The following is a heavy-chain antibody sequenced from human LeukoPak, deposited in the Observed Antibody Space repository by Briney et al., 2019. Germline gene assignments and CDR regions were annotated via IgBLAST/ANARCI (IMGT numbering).Heavy chain of an antibody. J-gene: IGHJ4*02. CDR3: ARERNYYGSGSHYYFDY. D-gene: IGHD3-10*01. CDR1: GYTFTGYY. V-gene: IGHV1-2*02. CDR2: INPNSGGT. Sequence: ASVKVSCKASGYTFTGYYMHWVRQAPGQGLEWMGWINPNSGGTNYAQKFQGRVTMTRDTSISTAYMELSRLRSDDTAVYYCARERNYYGSGSHYYFDYWGQGTLVTVPS.